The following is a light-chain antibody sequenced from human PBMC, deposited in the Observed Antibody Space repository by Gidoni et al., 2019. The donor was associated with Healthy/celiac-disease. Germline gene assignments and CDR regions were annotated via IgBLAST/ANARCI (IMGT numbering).Light chain of an antibody. CDR2: LGS. CDR1: QSLLHSNGYNY. V-gene: IGKV2-28*01. CDR3: MQALQTPLT. J-gene: IGKJ4*01. Sequence: EPASISCRSSQSLLHSNGYNYLDWYLQKPGQSPRLLIYLGSNRASGVPDRFSGSGSGTDFTLKISRVEAEDVGVYYCMQALQTPLTFGGXTKVEIK.